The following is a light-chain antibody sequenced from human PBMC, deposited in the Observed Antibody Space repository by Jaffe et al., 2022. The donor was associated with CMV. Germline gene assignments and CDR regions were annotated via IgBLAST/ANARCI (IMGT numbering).Light chain of an antibody. Sequence: QTVVTQEPSLTVSPGGTVTLTCASNTGAVTSAHFPSWFQRKPGQAPRALIYSTTNKYSWTPARFSGSLLGGKAALTLSGVQPEDEAEYFCLLYYGTPQPNWVFGGGTKLTVL. CDR2: STT. CDR1: TGAVTSAHF. CDR3: LLYYGTPQPNWV. J-gene: IGLJ3*02. V-gene: IGLV7-43*01.